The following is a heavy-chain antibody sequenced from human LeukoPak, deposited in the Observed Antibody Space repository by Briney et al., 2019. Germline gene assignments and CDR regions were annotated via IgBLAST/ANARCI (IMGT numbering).Heavy chain of an antibody. Sequence: PSETLSLTCPVSGGSIISSSYYWGWIRQPPGKGLEWIWEINHSGSTNYNPSLKSRVTISVDTSKNQFSLKLSSVTAADTAVYYCAREFIVVVPAASRLYYYYMDAWGKGTTVTISS. CDR2: INHSGST. CDR1: GGSIISSSYY. V-gene: IGHV4-39*07. CDR3: AREFIVVVPAASRLYYYYMDA. J-gene: IGHJ6*03. D-gene: IGHD2-2*01.